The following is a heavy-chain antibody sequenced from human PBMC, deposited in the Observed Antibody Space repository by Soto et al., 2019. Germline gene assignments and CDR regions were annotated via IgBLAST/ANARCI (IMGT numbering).Heavy chain of an antibody. Sequence: EVHLVESGGGLVKPGESLRLSCTASGFIFSNAWMNWVRQAPGKGLEWVGRIANKADGGTPECAAPLKGRFTISRDDSENTLYLQMKSLKAEDTAVYYCTTFDWGGFLWGWGQGTLVNVSS. J-gene: IGHJ4*02. CDR2: IANKADGGTP. V-gene: IGHV3-15*07. CDR1: GFIFSNAW. D-gene: IGHD3-9*01. CDR3: TTFDWGGFLWG.